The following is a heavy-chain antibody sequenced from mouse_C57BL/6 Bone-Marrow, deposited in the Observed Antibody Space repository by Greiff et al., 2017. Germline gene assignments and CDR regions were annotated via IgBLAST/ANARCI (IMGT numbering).Heavy chain of an antibody. CDR3: ARTGYDYAMDY. Sequence: DVQLQESGPGLVKPSQTVFLTCTVTGISITTGNYRWSWIRQFPGNKLEWIGYIYYSGTITYNPSLTSRTTITRDTPKNQFFLEMNSLTAEDTATYYCARTGYDYAMDYWGQGTSVTVSS. D-gene: IGHD2-2*01. J-gene: IGHJ4*01. CDR2: IYYSGTI. CDR1: GISITTGNYR. V-gene: IGHV3-5*01.